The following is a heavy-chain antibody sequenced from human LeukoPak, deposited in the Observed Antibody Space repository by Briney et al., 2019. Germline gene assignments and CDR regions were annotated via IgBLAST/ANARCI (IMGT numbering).Heavy chain of an antibody. CDR2: ILSKSEGGTA. V-gene: IGHV3-15*01. J-gene: IGHJ4*02. CDR1: GLSFSNAW. D-gene: IGHD3-22*01. Sequence: GGSLRLSCAASGLSFSNAWMSWVRQAPGKGLEWVGRILSKSEGGTADYSSPVKGRFTISRDDSKNTLYLQMDSLKTEDTAIYYCTTESYDRWGQGTLVTVSS. CDR3: TTESYDR.